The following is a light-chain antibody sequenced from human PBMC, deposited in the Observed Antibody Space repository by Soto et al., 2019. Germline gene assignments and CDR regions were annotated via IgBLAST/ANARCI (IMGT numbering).Light chain of an antibody. Sequence: ILMSQSPSSLSASVGDRVTITCRASQDLDKWLAWYQQKPGKAPNLLIYRSSTLREGVPSRFSGFGSGTEYILTITDLQPDDFATYYGQQYSSYWTCCQGTVVDMK. V-gene: IGKV1-5*01. CDR1: QDLDKW. CDR3: QQYSSYWT. J-gene: IGKJ1*01. CDR2: RSS.